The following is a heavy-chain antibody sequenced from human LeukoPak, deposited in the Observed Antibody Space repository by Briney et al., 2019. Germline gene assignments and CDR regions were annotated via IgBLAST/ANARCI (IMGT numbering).Heavy chain of an antibody. CDR2: ISGSGDST. V-gene: IGHV3-23*01. CDR3: ARDYKYSSSWYFPSPFDY. D-gene: IGHD6-13*01. J-gene: IGHJ4*02. CDR1: GFTFSDYA. Sequence: PGGSLRLSCAVSGFTFSDYAMYWVRQAPGKGLECVSYISGSGDSTYYADSVKGRFTISRDNSKNTLYVQMNSLRAEDTAVYYCARDYKYSSSWYFPSPFDYWGQGTLVTVSS.